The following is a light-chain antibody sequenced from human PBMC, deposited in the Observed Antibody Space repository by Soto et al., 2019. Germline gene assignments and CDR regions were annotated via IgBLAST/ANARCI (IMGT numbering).Light chain of an antibody. J-gene: IGKJ4*01. CDR1: QSVSTN. CDR2: AAS. V-gene: IGKV3-15*01. CDR3: QQYDARPPNHS. Sequence: EIVMTQSPATLSVSPGESATLSCRASQSVSTNLAWYQQKPGQAPRLLIYAASVRATGIPARFGGSGSGTEFTLTISSLQSEVFAVYYYQQYDARPPNHSFGGGTKVEIK.